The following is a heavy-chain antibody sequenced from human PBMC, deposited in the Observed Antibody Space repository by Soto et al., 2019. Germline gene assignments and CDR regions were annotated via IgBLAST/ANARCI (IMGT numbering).Heavy chain of an antibody. CDR3: ARHTPAISISDH. Sequence: SETLSLTCTVSGGSISSSSYYWGWIRQPPGKGLEWIGSIYYSGSTYYNPSLKSRVTISVDTSKNQFSLKLSSVTAADTAVYYCARHTPAISISDHWGQGSLVT. V-gene: IGHV4-39*01. J-gene: IGHJ4*02. CDR2: IYYSGST. CDR1: GGSISSSSYY. D-gene: IGHD2-15*01.